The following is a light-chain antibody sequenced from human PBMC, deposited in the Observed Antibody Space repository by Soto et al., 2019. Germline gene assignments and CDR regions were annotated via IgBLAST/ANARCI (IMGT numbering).Light chain of an antibody. V-gene: IGKV1-33*01. Sequence: DIQLTQSPSSLSASVGDLVTITCQASQDISNYLNWYQQKPGKAPKLPIYDASNLKTGVPLRFSGSGSGTLFTFTISSLQPEDIGTYFCQQFDNLPMFAFGQGTKV. CDR3: QQFDNLPMFA. J-gene: IGKJ2*01. CDR2: DAS. CDR1: QDISNY.